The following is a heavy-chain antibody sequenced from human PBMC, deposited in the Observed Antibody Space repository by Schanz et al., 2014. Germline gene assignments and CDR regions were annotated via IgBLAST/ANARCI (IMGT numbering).Heavy chain of an antibody. Sequence: QVQLVESGGGVVQPGGSLRVSCTASGFTFSSYGMHWVRQAPGKGLEWVAFIRYGASNKFYADSVKGRFTLSRDNSKNTLSLQMNSLRIEDTAVYYCARVELSVYYYAMDVWGQGTTVTVSS. CDR2: IRYGASNK. J-gene: IGHJ6*02. CDR1: GFTFSSYG. V-gene: IGHV3-30*02. D-gene: IGHD2-15*01. CDR3: ARVELSVYYYAMDV.